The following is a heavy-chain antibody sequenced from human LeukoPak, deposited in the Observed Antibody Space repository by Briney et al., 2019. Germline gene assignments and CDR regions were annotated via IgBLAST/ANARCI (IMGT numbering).Heavy chain of an antibody. J-gene: IGHJ4*02. Sequence: GGSLRLSCAASGFTFSSYSMTWVRQAPGKGLEWVSSMSSGSRYIYYADSVRGRFAISRDNAKNSLYLLMNSLRAEDTAVYYCARDRPTGASRLFVVQWGQGTLVTVSS. CDR1: GFTFSSYS. V-gene: IGHV3-21*01. D-gene: IGHD3-3*01. CDR3: ARDRPTGASRLFVVQ. CDR2: MSSGSRYI.